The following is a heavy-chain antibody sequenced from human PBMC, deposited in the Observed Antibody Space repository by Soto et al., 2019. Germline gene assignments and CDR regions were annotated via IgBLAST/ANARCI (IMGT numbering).Heavy chain of an antibody. J-gene: IGHJ5*02. Sequence: ASVKVSCKASGYTFTSYAISWARQAPGQGLEWMGGIIPIFGTANYAQKFQGRVTITADESTSTAYMELSSLRSEDTAVYYCAKSSSSWYAEDWFDPWGQGTLVTVSS. CDR1: GYTFTSYA. CDR3: AKSSSSWYAEDWFDP. D-gene: IGHD6-13*01. CDR2: IIPIFGTA. V-gene: IGHV1-69*13.